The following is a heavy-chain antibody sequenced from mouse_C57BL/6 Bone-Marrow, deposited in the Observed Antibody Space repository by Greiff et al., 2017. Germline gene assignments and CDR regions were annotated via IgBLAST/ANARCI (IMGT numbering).Heavy chain of an antibody. Sequence: VQLQQPGAELVKPGASVKMSCKASGYTFTSYWITWVKQRPGQGLEWIGDIYPGSGSTNYDEKFKSKATLTVDTSSSTAYMQLSSLTSEDSAVYYSARYLITTVGHWYFDVWGTGTTVTVSS. CDR3: ARYLITTVGHWYFDV. J-gene: IGHJ1*03. V-gene: IGHV1-55*01. CDR1: GYTFTSYW. CDR2: IYPGSGST. D-gene: IGHD1-1*01.